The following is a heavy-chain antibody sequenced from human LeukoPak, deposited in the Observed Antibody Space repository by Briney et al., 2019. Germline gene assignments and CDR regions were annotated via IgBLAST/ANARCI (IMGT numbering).Heavy chain of an antibody. CDR2: INPNSGGT. Sequence: ASVKVSCKASGYTFTGYYLHWVRQAPGQGLEWMGCINPNSGGTNYAQKFQGRVTMTRDTSITTASMELSRLRSDDTAVYYCARDLRPANLWGQGTLVTVSS. V-gene: IGHV1-2*02. J-gene: IGHJ4*02. CDR1: GYTFTGYY. CDR3: ARDLRPANL. D-gene: IGHD1-7*01.